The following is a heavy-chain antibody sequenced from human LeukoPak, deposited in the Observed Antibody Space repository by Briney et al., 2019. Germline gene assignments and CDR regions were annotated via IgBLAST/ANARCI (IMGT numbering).Heavy chain of an antibody. V-gene: IGHV4-59*08. CDR2: IYYSGST. J-gene: IGHJ4*02. Sequence: SETLSLTCTVSGGAISSYYRSWIRQPPGKGLECIGYIYYSGSTNYNPSLKSRVTISVDTSKNQFSLKLSSVTAADTAVYYCARLSDSDSNGYYWAFEYWGQGTLVTVSS. CDR3: ARLSDSDSNGYYWAFEY. D-gene: IGHD3-22*01. CDR1: GGAISSYY.